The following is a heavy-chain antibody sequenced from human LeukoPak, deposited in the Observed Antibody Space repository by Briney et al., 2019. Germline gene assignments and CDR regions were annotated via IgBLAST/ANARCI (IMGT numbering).Heavy chain of an antibody. CDR3: ARVRKEYSSGWYERFDP. CDR1: GGSFSGYY. J-gene: IGHJ5*02. V-gene: IGHV4-34*01. Sequence: SETLSLTCVVYGGSFSGYYWSWIRQPPEKGLEWIGEINHSGSTNYNPSLKSRVTMSVDTSKNQFSLKLSSVTAADTAVYYCARVRKEYSSGWYERFDPWGQGTLVTVSS. CDR2: INHSGST. D-gene: IGHD6-19*01.